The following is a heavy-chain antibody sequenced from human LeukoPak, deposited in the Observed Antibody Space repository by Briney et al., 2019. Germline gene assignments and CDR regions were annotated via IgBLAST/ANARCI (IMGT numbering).Heavy chain of an antibody. D-gene: IGHD6-13*01. CDR2: ISGSGGST. J-gene: IGHJ4*02. Sequence: GGSLRLSCAASGFTFSSYAMSWVRQAPGKGLEWVSAISGSGGSTYYADSVKGRFTISRDNSKNTLYLQMNSLRAEDTAVYYCAKSLNAAGRNHGGDWDYWGQGTLVTVSS. CDR1: GFTFSSYA. V-gene: IGHV3-23*01. CDR3: AKSLNAAGRNHGGDWDY.